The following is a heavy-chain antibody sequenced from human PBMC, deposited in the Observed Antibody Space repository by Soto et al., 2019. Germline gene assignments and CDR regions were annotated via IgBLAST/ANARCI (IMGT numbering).Heavy chain of an antibody. J-gene: IGHJ5*02. CDR1: GGSISSSSYY. Sequence: PSETLSLTCTVSGGSISSSSYYWGWIRQPPGKGLEWIGSIYYSGSTYYNPSLKSRVTISVDTSKNQFSLKLSSVTAADTAVYYCARHAGDFWSGYLEWLDPWGQGTLVTVYS. CDR3: ARHAGDFWSGYLEWLDP. CDR2: IYYSGST. V-gene: IGHV4-39*01. D-gene: IGHD3-3*01.